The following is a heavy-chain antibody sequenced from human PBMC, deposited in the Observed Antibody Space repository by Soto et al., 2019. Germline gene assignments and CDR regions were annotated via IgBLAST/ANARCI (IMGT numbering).Heavy chain of an antibody. Sequence: EVQLLESGGGLVQPGGSLRLSCGASGFTFSSYAMSWVRQAPGKGLEWVSAITGSDGNTYYADSVKGRFTISRDNSKNTLYLQMNSLRADDTAVYYCAKTVSTTWAFDYWGQGTLVTVSS. CDR3: AKTVSTTWAFDY. CDR1: GFTFSSYA. D-gene: IGHD2-2*01. CDR2: ITGSDGNT. J-gene: IGHJ4*02. V-gene: IGHV3-23*01.